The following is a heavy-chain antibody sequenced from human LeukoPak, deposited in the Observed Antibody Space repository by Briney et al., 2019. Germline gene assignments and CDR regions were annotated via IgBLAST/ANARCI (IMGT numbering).Heavy chain of an antibody. CDR2: INPNSGGT. V-gene: IGHV1-2*02. Sequence: ASVKVSCKASGYTFTGYYMHWVRQAPGQGLEWMGWINPNSGGTNYAQKFQGRVTMTRDTSISTAYMELSRLRSDDTAVYYCARDSLLYYYDSSGPTDYWGQGTLVTVSS. CDR1: GYTFTGYY. CDR3: ARDSLLYYYDSSGPTDY. J-gene: IGHJ4*02. D-gene: IGHD3-22*01.